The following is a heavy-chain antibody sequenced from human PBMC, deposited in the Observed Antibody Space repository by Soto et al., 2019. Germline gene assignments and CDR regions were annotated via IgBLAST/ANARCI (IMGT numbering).Heavy chain of an antibody. V-gene: IGHV4-61*01. J-gene: IGHJ6*02. D-gene: IGHD1-1*01. CDR3: ARDRPLQLEHYYYGMDL. CDR2: IYYSGGT. CDR1: GGSVNSDSYY. Sequence: PSETQSLTCSVSGGSVNSDSYYWSWIRQPPGKGLEWIGNIYYSGGTNYNPSLKSRVTISVDTSKNQFSLRLSSVTAADTAVYYCARDRPLQLEHYYYGMDLWGPGATVTVSS.